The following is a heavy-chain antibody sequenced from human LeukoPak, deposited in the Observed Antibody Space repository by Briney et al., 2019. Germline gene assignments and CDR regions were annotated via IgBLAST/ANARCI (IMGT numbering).Heavy chain of an antibody. Sequence: SETLSLTCSVSGASISRNTYYWGWIRQSPGKGLESIGTFYYTGSTYYNPSLKSRITISVDTSKNHFSLKLSSVTAADTAVYYCARANYYDSSGYYYNAFDIWGQGTMVTVSS. J-gene: IGHJ3*02. V-gene: IGHV4-39*02. CDR2: FYYTGST. CDR1: GASISRNTYY. D-gene: IGHD3-22*01. CDR3: ARANYYDSSGYYYNAFDI.